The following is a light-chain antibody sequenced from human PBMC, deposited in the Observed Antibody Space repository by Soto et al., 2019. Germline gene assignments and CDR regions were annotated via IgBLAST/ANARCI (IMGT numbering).Light chain of an antibody. V-gene: IGKV3-15*01. J-gene: IGKJ1*01. CDR3: QQYGRSLPWT. CDR2: GVS. Sequence: EILMTQSPATLSVSPGERATLSCRASHSVSSNLAWYQQKPGQAPRLLIYGVSTRATDIPARFSGSGSGTEFTLTISSLEPEDFAVYYCQQYGRSLPWTFGQGTKVDIK. CDR1: HSVSSN.